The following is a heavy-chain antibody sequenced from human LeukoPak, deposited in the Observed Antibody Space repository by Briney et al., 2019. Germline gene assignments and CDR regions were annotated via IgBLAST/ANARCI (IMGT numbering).Heavy chain of an antibody. J-gene: IGHJ3*02. Sequence: SQTLSLTCTVSGGSISSGDYYWSWIRQPPGTGLEWIGYIYYSGSTYYNPSLKSRVTISVDTSKNQFSLKLSSVTAADTAVYYCASDMVRGVMVHAFDIWGQGTMVTVSS. CDR1: GGSISSGDYY. CDR3: ASDMVRGVMVHAFDI. D-gene: IGHD3-10*01. CDR2: IYYSGST. V-gene: IGHV4-30-4*01.